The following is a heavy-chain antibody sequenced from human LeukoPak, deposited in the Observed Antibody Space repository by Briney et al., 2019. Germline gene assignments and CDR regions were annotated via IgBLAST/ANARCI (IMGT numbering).Heavy chain of an antibody. J-gene: IGHJ6*02. CDR3: ARERRNYYYYYGMDV. V-gene: IGHV4-31*03. CDR1: GGSISSGGSS. Sequence: SQTLSLTCTVSGGSISSGGSSWSWIRQHPGKGLEWIGYIYYSGSTYYNPSLKSRVTISVDTSKNQFSLKLSSVTAADTAVYYCARERRNYYYYYGMDVWGQGTTVTVSS. CDR2: IYYSGST.